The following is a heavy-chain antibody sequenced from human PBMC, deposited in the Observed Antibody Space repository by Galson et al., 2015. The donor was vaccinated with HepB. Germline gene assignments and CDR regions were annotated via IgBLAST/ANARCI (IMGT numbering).Heavy chain of an antibody. CDR1: GYSFTSYW. CDR3: ARRNYHILTGDYDFDY. Sequence: QSGAEVKKPGESLRISCEGSGYSFTSYWITWVRQMPGKGLEWMGSIDPSDSYLNYNPSFQGHVTISADRSISTAYLQWSSLKASDTAMYYCARRNYHILTGDYDFDYWGQGTLVTVSS. D-gene: IGHD3-9*01. CDR2: IDPSDSYL. V-gene: IGHV5-10-1*01. J-gene: IGHJ4*02.